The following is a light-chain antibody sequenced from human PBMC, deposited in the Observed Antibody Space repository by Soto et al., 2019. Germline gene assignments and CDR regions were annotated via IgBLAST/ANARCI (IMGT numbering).Light chain of an antibody. Sequence: EIVLTQSPGTLXFSPAQIATLCCXXXQSVSSSYLAWYQQKPGQAPRLLIYGASSRATGIPDRFSGSGSGTDFTLTISSLEPEDFAVYYCQQRYSWPPITFGQGTRLEIK. CDR3: QQRYSWPPIT. V-gene: IGKV3D-20*02. CDR2: GAS. CDR1: QSVSSSY. J-gene: IGKJ5*01.